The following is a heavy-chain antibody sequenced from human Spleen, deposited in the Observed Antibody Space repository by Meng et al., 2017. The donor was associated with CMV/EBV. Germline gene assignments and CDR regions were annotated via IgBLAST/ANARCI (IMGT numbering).Heavy chain of an antibody. CDR2: IYYSGST. Sequence: SDTLSLTCTVSGGSISSSSYYWGWFLQPPGKGLEWIGSIYYSGSTSYNPSLKIPVTISVDTSKNQFSLKPSSVTAADTAVYYCARQQVGSMDVWGQGTTVTVSS. CDR3: ARQQVGSMDV. D-gene: IGHD2-15*01. V-gene: IGHV4-39*01. CDR1: GGSISSSSYY. J-gene: IGHJ6*02.